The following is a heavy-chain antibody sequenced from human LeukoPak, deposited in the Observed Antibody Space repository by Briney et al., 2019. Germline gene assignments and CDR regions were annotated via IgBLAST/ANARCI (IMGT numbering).Heavy chain of an antibody. CDR1: GYTFTGYY. J-gene: IGHJ4*02. CDR3: ARDSLGSWYDGTFDY. V-gene: IGHV1-2*02. D-gene: IGHD6-13*01. Sequence: ASVEVSCKASGYTFTGYYMHWVRQAPGQGPEWMGWINPNSGGTNYAQKLQGRVTMTRDTSISTAYMELSSLRSDDTAVYYCARDSLGSWYDGTFDYWGQGTLVTVSS. CDR2: INPNSGGT.